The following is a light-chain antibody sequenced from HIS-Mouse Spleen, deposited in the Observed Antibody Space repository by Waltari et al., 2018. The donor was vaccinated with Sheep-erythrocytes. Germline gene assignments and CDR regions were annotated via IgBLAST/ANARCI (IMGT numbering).Light chain of an antibody. CDR1: SSAVGGYNH. V-gene: IGLV2-14*03. Sequence: QSALTQPASVSGSPGQSITIPCTGTSSAVGGYNHVSWYQQHPGKAPKLMIYDVSNRPSGVSNRFSGSKSGNTASLTISGLQAEDEADYYCSSYTSSSTWVFGGGTKLTVL. CDR2: DVS. J-gene: IGLJ3*02. CDR3: SSYTSSSTWV.